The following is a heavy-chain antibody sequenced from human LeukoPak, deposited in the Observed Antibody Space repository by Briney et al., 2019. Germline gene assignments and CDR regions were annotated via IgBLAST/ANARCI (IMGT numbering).Heavy chain of an antibody. CDR1: GFTLSSYS. CDR2: ISSGSTTI. J-gene: IGHJ4*02. CDR3: ARDVAQWLVRVYYFDY. Sequence: PGGSLRLSCATSGFTLSSYSMNWVRQAPGKGLEWVSYISSGSTTIYYADSVKGRFTISRDNAKNSLYLQMNSLRAEDTAVYYCARDVAQWLVRVYYFDYWGQGTLVTVSS. V-gene: IGHV3-48*01. D-gene: IGHD6-19*01.